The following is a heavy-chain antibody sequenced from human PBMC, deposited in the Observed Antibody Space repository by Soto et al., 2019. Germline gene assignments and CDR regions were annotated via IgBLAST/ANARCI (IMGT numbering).Heavy chain of an antibody. CDR2: TYYRSKWYN. CDR3: ARAALIAVAGTPLYYYYYGMDV. Sequence: SQTLSLTCAISGDSVSSNSAAWNWIRQSPSRGLEWLGRTYYRSKWYNDYAVSVKSRITINPDTSKNQFSLQLNSVTPEDTAVYYCARAALIAVAGTPLYYYYYGMDVWGQGTTVTVSS. D-gene: IGHD6-19*01. J-gene: IGHJ6*02. V-gene: IGHV6-1*01. CDR1: GDSVSSNSAA.